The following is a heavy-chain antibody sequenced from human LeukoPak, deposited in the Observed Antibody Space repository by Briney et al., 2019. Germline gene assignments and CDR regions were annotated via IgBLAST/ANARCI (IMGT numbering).Heavy chain of an antibody. J-gene: IGHJ5*02. CDR1: GFTFSDYY. CDR3: ARDRGVHNWFDP. CDR2: ISSSGSTI. Sequence: GGSLRLSCAASGFTFSDYYMSWIRQAPGEGLEWVSYISSSGSTIYYADSVKGRFTISRDNAKNSLYLHMNSLRAEDTAVYYCARDRGVHNWFDPWGQGTLVTVSS. V-gene: IGHV3-11*01. D-gene: IGHD3-10*01.